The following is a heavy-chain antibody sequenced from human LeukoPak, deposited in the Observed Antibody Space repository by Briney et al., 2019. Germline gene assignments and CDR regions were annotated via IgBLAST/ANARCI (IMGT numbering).Heavy chain of an antibody. Sequence: SETLSLTCAVSGGSISSGGYSWSWIRQPPGKGLEWIGYIYHSGSTYYNPSLKSRVPISVDRSKNQFSLKLSSVTAADTAVYYCAREDYGDSNWFDPWGQGTLVTVSS. CDR3: AREDYGDSNWFDP. J-gene: IGHJ5*02. V-gene: IGHV4-30-2*01. CDR1: GGSISSGGYS. D-gene: IGHD4-17*01. CDR2: IYHSGST.